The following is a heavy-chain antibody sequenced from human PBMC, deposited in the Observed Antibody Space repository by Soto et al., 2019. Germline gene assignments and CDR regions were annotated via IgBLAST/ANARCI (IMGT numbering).Heavy chain of an antibody. J-gene: IGHJ4*02. D-gene: IGHD6-13*01. CDR2: IFPFIGTT. CDR3: ARGGYSSSWRFDY. V-gene: IGHV1-69*13. CDR1: RDSFSNYS. Sequence: SVKVSCKASRDSFSNYSISWVLQAPGQGLEWMGGIFPFIGTTSFAQRFQDRVTITADEPTSTAYMELRSLTSEDTAVYYCARGGYSSSWRFDYWGQGTLVTVSS.